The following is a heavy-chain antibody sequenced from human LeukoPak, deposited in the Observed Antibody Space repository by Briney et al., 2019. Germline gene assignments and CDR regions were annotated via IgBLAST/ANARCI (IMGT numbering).Heavy chain of an antibody. CDR2: IYHSGST. D-gene: IGHD6-19*01. Sequence: SETLSLTCTVSGYSISSGYYWGWIRQPPGKGLEWIGSIYHSGSTYYNPSLKSRVTISVDTSKNQFSLKLSSVTAADTAVYYCARRRHSSGPNLYRKAQTYYYYGMDVWGQGTTVTVSS. CDR3: ARRRHSSGPNLYRKAQTYYYYGMDV. J-gene: IGHJ6*02. CDR1: GYSISSGYY. V-gene: IGHV4-38-2*02.